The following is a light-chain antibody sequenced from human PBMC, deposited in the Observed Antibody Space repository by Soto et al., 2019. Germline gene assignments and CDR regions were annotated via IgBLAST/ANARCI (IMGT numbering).Light chain of an antibody. V-gene: IGKV2-28*01. CDR3: MQPLQSWT. CDR2: SGS. CDR1: QSLLHSNGYNY. J-gene: IGKJ1*01. Sequence: DIVMTQYPLSLPVTPGEPASISCRSSQSLLHSNGYNYLDWYLQKPGQSPQLLIYSGSNRASGVPDRFSGSGSGTDFTLKISRVEAEDVGVYYCMQPLQSWTFGQGTKVDSK.